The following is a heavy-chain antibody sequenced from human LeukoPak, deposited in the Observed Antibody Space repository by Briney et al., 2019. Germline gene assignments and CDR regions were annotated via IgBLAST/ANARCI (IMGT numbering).Heavy chain of an antibody. CDR3: ARSGYDKGQEFDY. D-gene: IGHD5-12*01. V-gene: IGHV1-69*13. CDR1: GGTFSSYA. CDR2: IIPIFGTA. Sequence: SVKVSCKASGGTFSSYAISWVRQAPGQGLEWMGGIIPIFGTANYAQKFQGRVTITADESTSTAYMELSSLRSEDTAVYYCARSGYDKGQEFDYWGQGTLVTVSS. J-gene: IGHJ4*02.